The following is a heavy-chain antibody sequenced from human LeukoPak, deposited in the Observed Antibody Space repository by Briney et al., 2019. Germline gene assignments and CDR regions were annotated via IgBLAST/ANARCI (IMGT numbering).Heavy chain of an antibody. V-gene: IGHV1-8*01. CDR1: GYTFTSYD. D-gene: IGHD7-27*01. Sequence: ASVKVSCKASGYTFTSYDINWMRQATGQGLEWMGWMSPNSGNAGYAQKFQGRVTMTRDTSTGTAYLELSSLRSEDSAVYYCVRTPPNWGADFWGQGTLVTVSS. CDR2: MSPNSGNA. J-gene: IGHJ4*02. CDR3: VRTPPNWGADF.